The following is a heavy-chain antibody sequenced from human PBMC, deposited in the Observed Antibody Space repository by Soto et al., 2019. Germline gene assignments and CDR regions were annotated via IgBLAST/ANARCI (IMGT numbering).Heavy chain of an antibody. Sequence: SETLSLTCAVSGGSISSGGYSWTWIRQPPGKGLEWIGFIYHTGTTYYNPSLKSRVTISVDTSKNQFSLKLSSVTAADTAVYYCARPYCSGGSCYSGHSNWFDPWGQGTLVTVSS. CDR3: ARPYCSGGSCYSGHSNWFDP. J-gene: IGHJ5*02. V-gene: IGHV4-30-2*03. CDR1: GGSISSGGYS. D-gene: IGHD2-15*01. CDR2: IYHTGTT.